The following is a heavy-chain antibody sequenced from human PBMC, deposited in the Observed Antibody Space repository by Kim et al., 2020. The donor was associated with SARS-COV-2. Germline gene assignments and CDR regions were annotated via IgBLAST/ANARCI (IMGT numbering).Heavy chain of an antibody. V-gene: IGHV1-18*01. Sequence: ASVKVSCKASGYTFTSYGISWVRQAPGQGLEWMGWISAYNGNTNYAQKLQGRVTMTTDTSTSTAYMELRSLRSDDTAVYYCARDRINIYGGGYYYGMDVWGQGTTVTVSS. J-gene: IGHJ6*02. D-gene: IGHD4-17*01. CDR2: ISAYNGNT. CDR3: ARDRINIYGGGYYYGMDV. CDR1: GYTFTSYG.